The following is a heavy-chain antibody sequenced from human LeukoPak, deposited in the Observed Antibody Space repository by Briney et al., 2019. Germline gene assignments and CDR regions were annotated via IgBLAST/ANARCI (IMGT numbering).Heavy chain of an antibody. J-gene: IGHJ6*03. D-gene: IGHD5-18*01. V-gene: IGHV3-21*01. CDR1: GFTFSSYS. CDR3: AREVDTAMVYYYYYYMDV. Sequence: GGSLRLSCAASGFTFSSYSMNWVRQAPGKGLEWVSSISSSSSYIYYADSVKGRFTISRDNAKNSLYLQMNSLRAEDTAVYYCAREVDTAMVYYYYYYMDVWGKGTTVTISS. CDR2: ISSSSSYI.